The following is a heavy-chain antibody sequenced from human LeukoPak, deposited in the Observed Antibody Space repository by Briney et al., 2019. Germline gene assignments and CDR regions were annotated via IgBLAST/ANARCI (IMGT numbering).Heavy chain of an antibody. CDR1: GFTFSSYA. J-gene: IGHJ4*02. CDR2: IGGSGGST. V-gene: IGHV3-23*01. D-gene: IGHD3-10*01. CDR3: AKYRGFGDSYDS. Sequence: GGFLRLSCAASGFTFSSYAMSWVRQAPGKGLEWVSSIGGSGGSTYYADSVKGRSTISRDTSKNTLYLQMNSLRAEDTAVYYCAKYRGFGDSYDSWGQGTLVTVSS.